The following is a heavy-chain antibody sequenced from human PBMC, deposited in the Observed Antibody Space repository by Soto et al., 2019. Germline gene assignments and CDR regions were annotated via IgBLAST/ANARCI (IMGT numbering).Heavy chain of an antibody. D-gene: IGHD2-15*01. CDR3: AREWSGGRRDGNPDKYYGMDV. CDR2: IYYSGDT. V-gene: IGHV4-31*03. J-gene: IGHJ6*02. CDR1: GRSISSGSFY. Sequence: QVQLQESGPGLVKPSQPLSLTCTVSGRSISSGSFYWTWIRQHPGKGLEFIGYIYYSGDTYYNPSLRSRVIISLDTSKNQFSLRLNSVTAADTAVYYCAREWSGGRRDGNPDKYYGMDVWGQGTKVTVSS.